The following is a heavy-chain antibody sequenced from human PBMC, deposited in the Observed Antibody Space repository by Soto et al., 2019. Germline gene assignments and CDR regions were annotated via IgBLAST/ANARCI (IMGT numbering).Heavy chain of an antibody. CDR3: AREFEGQSSSWPFDY. CDR2: ISVYNGFT. D-gene: IGHD6-13*01. Sequence: QVQLVQSGAEVKKPGASVRVSCRASGYTFPTYGIGWVRQAPGQGLGGMGWISVYNGFTHYAQKFRGRVTVTAETSTSTVYMELRSLTSDDTAVYYCAREFEGQSSSWPFDYWGQGTLVTVSS. CDR1: GYTFPTYG. V-gene: IGHV1-18*01. J-gene: IGHJ4*02.